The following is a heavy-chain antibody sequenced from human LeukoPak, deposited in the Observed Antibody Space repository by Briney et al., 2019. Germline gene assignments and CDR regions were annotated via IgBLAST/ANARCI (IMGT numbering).Heavy chain of an antibody. D-gene: IGHD3-22*01. J-gene: IGHJ3*02. CDR3: ARGWSSGPADDAFDI. CDR1: GGSFSGYY. V-gene: IGHV4-34*01. CDR2: INHSGST. Sequence: SGTLSLTCAVYGGSFSGYYGSWIRQPPGKGLEWIGEINHSGSTNYNPSLKSRVTISVDTSKNQLSLKLSSVTAADTAVCYCARGWSSGPADDAFDIWGQGTMVTVSS.